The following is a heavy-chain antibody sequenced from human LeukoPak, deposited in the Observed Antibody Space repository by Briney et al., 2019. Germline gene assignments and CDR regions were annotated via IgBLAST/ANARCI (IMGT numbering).Heavy chain of an antibody. D-gene: IGHD3-22*01. Sequence: GASVKVSCKASGYSFTGYYMHWVRQAPGQGLEWMGGIIPIFGTANYAQKFQGRVTITADESTSTAYMELSSLRSEDTAVYYCARADDSSGYPIDYWGQGTLVTVSS. V-gene: IGHV1-69*13. CDR1: GYSFTGYY. J-gene: IGHJ4*02. CDR3: ARADDSSGYPIDY. CDR2: IIPIFGTA.